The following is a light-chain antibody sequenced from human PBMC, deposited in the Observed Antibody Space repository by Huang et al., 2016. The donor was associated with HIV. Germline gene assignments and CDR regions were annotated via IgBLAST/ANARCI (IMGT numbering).Light chain of an antibody. V-gene: IGKV3-20*01. CDR2: GAS. Sequence: EIVLTQSPVTLSLSPGERATLSCGASQSVSAGYLAWCQQKPGQAPRLLIYGASNRATDIPDRFSGSGSGTEFTLTINRLEPEDVAVYYCQQYGNLWTFGQGTKVEIK. J-gene: IGKJ1*01. CDR3: QQYGNLWT. CDR1: QSVSAGY.